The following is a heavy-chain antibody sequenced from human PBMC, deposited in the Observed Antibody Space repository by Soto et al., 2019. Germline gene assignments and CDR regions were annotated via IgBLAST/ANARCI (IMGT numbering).Heavy chain of an antibody. CDR3: ARSLGYSSSSDVFDY. CDR2: IIPIFGTA. CDR1: GGTFSSYA. J-gene: IGHJ4*02. Sequence: GASVKVSCKASGGTFSSYAISWVRQAPGQGLEWMGGIIPIFGTANYAQKFQGRVTITADESTSTAYMELSSLRSEDTAVYYCARSLGYSSSSDVFDYWGQGTQVTVSS. V-gene: IGHV1-69*13. D-gene: IGHD6-6*01.